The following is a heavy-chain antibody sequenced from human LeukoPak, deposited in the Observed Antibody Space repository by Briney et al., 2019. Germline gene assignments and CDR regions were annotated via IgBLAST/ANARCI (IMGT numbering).Heavy chain of an antibody. V-gene: IGHV1-46*01. D-gene: IGHD3-3*01. CDR1: GYTFTSYY. Sequence: ASVKVSCKASGYTFTSYYMHWVRQAPGQGLEWMGIINPSGGSPSYAQKFQGRVTMTWDTSTTTVYMELSSLRSEDTAVYLCARERNYDPSFDYWGQGTLVTVSS. J-gene: IGHJ4*02. CDR2: INPSGGSP. CDR3: ARERNYDPSFDY.